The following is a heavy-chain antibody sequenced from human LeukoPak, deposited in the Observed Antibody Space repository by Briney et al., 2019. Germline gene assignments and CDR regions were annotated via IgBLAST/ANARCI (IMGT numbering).Heavy chain of an antibody. CDR1: GFTVSSNY. V-gene: IGHV3-66*01. CDR2: IYNDGGT. Sequence: GGSLRLSCAASGFTVSSNYMSWVRQAPGKGLEWVSVIYNDGGTFYADSVRGRFTVSRDNSKNTLYLQMNSLRAEDTAVYYCARGYSSPDYWGQGTLVTVSS. D-gene: IGHD6-13*01. CDR3: ARGYSSPDY. J-gene: IGHJ4*02.